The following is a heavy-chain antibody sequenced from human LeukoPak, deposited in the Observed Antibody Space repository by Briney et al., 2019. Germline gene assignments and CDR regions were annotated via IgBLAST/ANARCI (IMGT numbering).Heavy chain of an antibody. CDR1: GFTFDGYG. V-gene: IGHV3-20*04. CDR2: INWNGGST. D-gene: IGHD3-22*01. Sequence: GGSLRLSCAASGFTFDGYGMSWVRQAPGKGLEWVSGINWNGGSTGYADSVKGRFTISRDNAKNSLYLQMNSLRAEDTALYYCAREGFTMIVVAYYFDYWGQGTLVTVSS. J-gene: IGHJ4*02. CDR3: AREGFTMIVVAYYFDY.